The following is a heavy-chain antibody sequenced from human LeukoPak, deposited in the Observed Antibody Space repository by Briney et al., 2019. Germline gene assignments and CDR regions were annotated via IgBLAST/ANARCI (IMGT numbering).Heavy chain of an antibody. CDR3: AKDYGHATSGYFDY. CDR2: IRYDGSNK. D-gene: IGHD1-26*01. V-gene: IGHV3-30*02. CDR1: GFTFSSYG. Sequence: PGGSLRLSCAASGFTFSSYGMHWVRQAPGKGLEWVAFIRYDGSNKYYADSVKGRFTISRDNSKNTLYLQMNSLRAEDTAVYYCAKDYGHATSGYFDYWGQGTLVTVSS. J-gene: IGHJ4*02.